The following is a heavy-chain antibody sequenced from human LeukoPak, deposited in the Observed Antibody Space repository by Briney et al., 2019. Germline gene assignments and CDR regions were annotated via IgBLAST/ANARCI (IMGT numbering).Heavy chain of an antibody. V-gene: IGHV4-39*07. D-gene: IGHD6-19*01. J-gene: IGHJ4*02. CDR3: ARGTLYSGWSYYFDY. CDR2: VYYSGTT. Sequence: PSETLSLTCSVSGGSISLSYYYWGWIRQPPGKALEWIVSVYYSGTTSYNPSLKSRVTISVDMSKNHFSLRLSSVTAADTAMYYCARGTLYSGWSYYFDYWGQGSQVTVSS. CDR1: GGSISLSYYY.